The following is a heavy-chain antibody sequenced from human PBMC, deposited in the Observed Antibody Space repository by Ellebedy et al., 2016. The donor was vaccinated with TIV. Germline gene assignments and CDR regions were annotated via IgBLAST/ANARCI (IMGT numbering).Heavy chain of an antibody. CDR2: INPDSGDT. D-gene: IGHD6-25*01. Sequence: ASVKVSCKASGYIFTGYYIHWVRQAPGQGLEWMGWINPDSGDTNYAQKFQGRVTLTRDTSINTAYMELSRLRSDDTALFYCERTRDAQAENGMDVWGQGTTVTVSS. CDR1: GYIFTGYY. V-gene: IGHV1-2*02. J-gene: IGHJ6*02. CDR3: ERTRDAQAENGMDV.